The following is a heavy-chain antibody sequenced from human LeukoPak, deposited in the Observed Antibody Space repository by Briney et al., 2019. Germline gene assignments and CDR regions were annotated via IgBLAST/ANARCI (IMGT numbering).Heavy chain of an antibody. CDR1: GFTFSSYS. Sequence: PGGSLRLSCAASGFTFSSYSMSWVRQAPGKGLEWVSAISGSGGSTYYADSVKGRFTISRDNSKNTLYLQMNSLRAEDTAVYYCAKGNDYYGSGSFDYWGQGTLVTVSS. J-gene: IGHJ4*02. CDR2: ISGSGGST. CDR3: AKGNDYYGSGSFDY. V-gene: IGHV3-23*01. D-gene: IGHD3-10*01.